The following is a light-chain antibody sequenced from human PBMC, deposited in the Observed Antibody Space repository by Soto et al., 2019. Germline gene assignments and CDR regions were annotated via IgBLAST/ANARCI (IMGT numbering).Light chain of an antibody. CDR2: ANS. V-gene: IGLV1-40*01. CDR3: QSYDSSLSAVV. CDR1: SSNIGADYD. Sequence: QSVLTQPPSVSGAPGQRVTISCTGSSSNIGADYDVHWYHQLPGTAPKLLMYANSNRPSGVPDRFSGSKSGTSASLAITGLQPEDEADYYCQSYDSSLSAVVFGGGTQLTVL. J-gene: IGLJ2*01.